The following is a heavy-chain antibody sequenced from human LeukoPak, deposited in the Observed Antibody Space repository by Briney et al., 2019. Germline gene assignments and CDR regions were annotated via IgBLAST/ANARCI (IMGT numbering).Heavy chain of an antibody. CDR1: GFTFSGSA. CDR2: IRRKATSYAT. CDR3: TRGRGGPGIAVAGTPYFDY. J-gene: IGHJ4*02. Sequence: GGSLRLSCAASGFTFSGSAMHWVRQASGKGLEWVGRIRRKATSYATAYAASVKGRFTIPRDDSKNTAYLQMNSLKTEDTAVYYCTRGRGGPGIAVAGTPYFDYWGQGTLVTVSS. D-gene: IGHD6-19*01. V-gene: IGHV3-73*01.